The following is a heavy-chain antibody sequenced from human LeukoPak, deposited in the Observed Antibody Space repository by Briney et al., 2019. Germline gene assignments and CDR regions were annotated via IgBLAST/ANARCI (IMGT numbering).Heavy chain of an antibody. CDR3: ARSTTVVTLFDY. CDR2: ISSNGGST. Sequence: GGSLRLSCAASGFTSSSYAMHWVRQAPGKGLEYVSAISSNGGSTYYANSVKGRFIISRDNSKNTLYLQMGSLRAEDMAVYYCARSTTVVTLFDYWGQGTLVTVSS. V-gene: IGHV3-64*01. J-gene: IGHJ4*02. D-gene: IGHD4-23*01. CDR1: GFTSSSYA.